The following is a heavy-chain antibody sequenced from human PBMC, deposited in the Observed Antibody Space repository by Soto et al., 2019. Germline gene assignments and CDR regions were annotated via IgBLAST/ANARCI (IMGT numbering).Heavy chain of an antibody. CDR3: ARVETYYYDSSGYLYYFDY. J-gene: IGHJ4*02. CDR1: GYTFTSYA. Sequence: QVQLVQSGAEVKKPGASVKVSCKASGYTFTSYAMHWVRQAPGQRLEWMGWINAGNGNTKYSQKFQGRVTITRDTSVSTAYMELSSLRSEDTAVYYCARVETYYYDSSGYLYYFDYWGQGTLVTVSS. V-gene: IGHV1-3*01. D-gene: IGHD3-22*01. CDR2: INAGNGNT.